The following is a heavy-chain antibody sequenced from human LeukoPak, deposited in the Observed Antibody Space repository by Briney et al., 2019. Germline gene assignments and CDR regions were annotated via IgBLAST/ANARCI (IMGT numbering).Heavy chain of an antibody. CDR1: GFTFSSYA. Sequence: PGGSLRLSCAASGFTFSSYAMHWVRQAPGKGLEYVSAISSNGGSTYYANSVKGRFTISRDNSKNTLYLQMGSLRAEDMAVYYCARSSGYYYDKKGIDYWGQGTLVTVSS. V-gene: IGHV3-64*01. CDR3: ARSSGYYYDKKGIDY. J-gene: IGHJ4*02. CDR2: ISSNGGST. D-gene: IGHD3-22*01.